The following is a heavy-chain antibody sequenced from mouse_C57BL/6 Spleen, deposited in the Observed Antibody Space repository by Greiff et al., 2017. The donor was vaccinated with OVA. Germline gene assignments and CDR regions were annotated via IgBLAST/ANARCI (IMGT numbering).Heavy chain of an antibody. J-gene: IGHJ3*01. CDR3: AYYGSSPRGFAY. CDR2: IYPGSGST. D-gene: IGHD1-1*01. CDR1: GYTFTSYW. Sequence: QVQLQQPGAELVKPGASVKMSCKASGYTFTSYWITWVKQRPGQGLEWIGDIYPGSGSTNYNEKFKSKATLTVDTSSSTAYMQLSSLTSEDSAVYYCAYYGSSPRGFAYWGQGTLVTVSA. V-gene: IGHV1-55*01.